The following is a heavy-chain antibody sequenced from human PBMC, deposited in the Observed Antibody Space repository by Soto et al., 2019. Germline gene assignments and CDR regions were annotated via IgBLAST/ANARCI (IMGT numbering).Heavy chain of an antibody. D-gene: IGHD3-22*01. CDR2: INHSGST. V-gene: IGHV4-34*01. J-gene: IGHJ4*02. Sequence: PSETLSLTCAVYGGSFSGYYWSWIRQPPGKGLEWIGEINHSGSTNYNPSLKSRVTISVDTSKNQFSLKLSSVTAADTAVYYCASQDYYDSSGYYWGQGTLVTVSS. CDR1: GGSFSGYY. CDR3: ASQDYYDSSGYY.